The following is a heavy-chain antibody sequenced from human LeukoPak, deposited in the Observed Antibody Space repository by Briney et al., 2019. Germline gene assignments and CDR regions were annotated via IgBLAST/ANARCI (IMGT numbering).Heavy chain of an antibody. CDR1: GFSFSSYA. CDR3: AKRSGYTTGWFFDF. CDR2: ISGSGDNT. D-gene: IGHD6-19*01. J-gene: IGHJ4*02. Sequence: PGGFLKLSCAASGFSFSSYAMSWVRQAPGEGLEWVSSISGSGDNTYYAESVKGRFTISRDNSKNTLFLQMNSLRAEDTAVFYCAKRSGYTTGWFFDFWGQGTLVTVSS. V-gene: IGHV3-23*01.